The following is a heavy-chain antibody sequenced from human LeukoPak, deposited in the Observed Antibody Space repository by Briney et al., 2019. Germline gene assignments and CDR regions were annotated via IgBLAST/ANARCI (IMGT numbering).Heavy chain of an antibody. CDR3: ARGCSGGSCYSSDY. J-gene: IGHJ4*02. CDR2: INTNTGNP. V-gene: IGHV7-4-1*02. D-gene: IGHD2-15*01. CDR1: GYTFTTYA. Sequence: ASVKVSCKASGYTFTTYAMNWVRQAPGQGLEWMGWINTNTGNPTYAQGFTGRFVFSLDTSVSTAYLQISSLKAEDTAVYYCARGCSGGSCYSSDYWGQGTLVTVSS.